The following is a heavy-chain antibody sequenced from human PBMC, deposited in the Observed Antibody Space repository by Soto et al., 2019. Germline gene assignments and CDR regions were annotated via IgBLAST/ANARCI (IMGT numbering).Heavy chain of an antibody. CDR1: GYTFTNFG. Sequence: ASVKVSCKASGYTFTNFGVTWVRRAPGQGLEWMGWISAYTDTPNYAQKFQGRVTMTIDTSTSTAYMDLRSLTSDDTAVYYCARVNPGFEAWFDPWGQGTLVTVSS. J-gene: IGHJ5*02. V-gene: IGHV1-18*01. CDR2: ISAYTDTP. CDR3: ARVNPGFEAWFDP.